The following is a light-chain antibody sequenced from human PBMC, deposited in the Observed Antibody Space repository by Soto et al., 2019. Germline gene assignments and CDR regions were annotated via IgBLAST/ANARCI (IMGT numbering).Light chain of an antibody. V-gene: IGKV3-20*01. CDR2: GAS. CDR3: QQYGSSSFT. J-gene: IGKJ3*01. CDR1: QSVSSSY. Sequence: EIVLTQSPGTLSLSPGERATLSCRASQSVSSSYLAWYQQKPGQAPRLLLYGASSRATGIPDRFSGSGSGTDFTLTISRREPEDFAVYYCQQYGSSSFTFGPGTKVDIK.